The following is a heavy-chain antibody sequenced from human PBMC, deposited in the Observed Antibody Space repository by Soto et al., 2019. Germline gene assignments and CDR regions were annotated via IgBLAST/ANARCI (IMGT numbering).Heavy chain of an antibody. J-gene: IGHJ5*02. Sequence: LSLTCTVSGGSISSYYWSWIRQPPGKGLEWIGYIYYSGSTNYNPSLKSRVTISVDTSKNQFSLKLSSVTAADTAVYYCARVADFWSGYNWFDPWGQGTLVTVSS. V-gene: IGHV4-59*01. D-gene: IGHD3-3*01. CDR2: IYYSGST. CDR3: ARVADFWSGYNWFDP. CDR1: GGSISSYY.